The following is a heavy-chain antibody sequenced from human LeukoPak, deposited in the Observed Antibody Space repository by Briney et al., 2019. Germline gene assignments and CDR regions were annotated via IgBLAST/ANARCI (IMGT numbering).Heavy chain of an antibody. V-gene: IGHV1-18*01. Sequence: ASVKVSCKASGYTFTSYGISWVRQAPGQGLEWMGWISAYNGNTNYAQKFQGRVTMTRDMSTSTVYMELSSLRSEDTAVYYCARVGYVDYFDYWGQGTLVTVSS. CDR2: ISAYNGNT. CDR1: GYTFTSYG. J-gene: IGHJ4*02. CDR3: ARVGYVDYFDY. D-gene: IGHD1-1*01.